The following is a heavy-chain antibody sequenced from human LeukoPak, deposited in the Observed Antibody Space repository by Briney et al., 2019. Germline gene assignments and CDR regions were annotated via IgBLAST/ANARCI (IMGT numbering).Heavy chain of an antibody. CDR2: INSDGSRI. CDR3: ARGGALAGGHFDS. V-gene: IGHV3-74*01. CDR1: GFTFSNYW. D-gene: IGHD4-23*01. Sequence: GGSLRLSCAASGFTFSNYWMHWVGQAPGKGLVWVSHINSDGSRINYADSVKGRFTMSRDNAKNSLYLQMNTLRAEDTAVYYCARGGALAGGHFDSWGQGTLVSVSS. J-gene: IGHJ4*02.